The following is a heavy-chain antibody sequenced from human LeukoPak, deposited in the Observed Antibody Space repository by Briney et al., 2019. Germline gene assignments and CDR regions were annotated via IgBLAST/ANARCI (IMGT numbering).Heavy chain of an antibody. CDR2: IWYDGSNK. D-gene: IGHD5-24*01. Sequence: GGSLRLSCAASGFTFSSYGMHWVRQAPGKGLEWVAVIWYDGSNKYYADSVEGRFTISRDNSKNTLYLQMNSLRAEDTAVYYCARAPRRDGPFDYWGQGTLVTVSS. CDR1: GFTFSSYG. J-gene: IGHJ4*02. CDR3: ARAPRRDGPFDY. V-gene: IGHV3-33*01.